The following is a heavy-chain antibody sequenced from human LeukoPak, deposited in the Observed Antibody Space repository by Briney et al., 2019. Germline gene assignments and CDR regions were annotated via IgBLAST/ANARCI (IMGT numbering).Heavy chain of an antibody. CDR3: HLQGGSGSSDY. V-gene: IGHV3-30*14. Sequence: PGGSLRLSCAASGFTFSSYAMHWVRQAPGKGLEWVAVISYDGSNKYYADSVKGRFTISRDNSKNTLYLQMNSLRAEDTAVYYCHLQGGSGSSDYWGQGTLVTVSS. CDR2: ISYDGSNK. J-gene: IGHJ4*02. D-gene: IGHD3-10*01. CDR1: GFTFSSYA.